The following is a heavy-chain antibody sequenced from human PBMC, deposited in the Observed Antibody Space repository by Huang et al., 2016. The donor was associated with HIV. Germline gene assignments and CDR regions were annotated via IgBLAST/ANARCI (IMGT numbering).Heavy chain of an antibody. CDR3: SRDDFWSGYSDYYGLDV. J-gene: IGHJ6*02. V-gene: IGHV3-23*01. D-gene: IGHD3-3*01. CDR2: SGGRGGNT. CDR1: GFTFNSYA. Sequence: EVQLLESGGGLVQPGGSLRLSCAASGFTFNSYAIGGVRQAPGKGGGWGSASGGRGGNTDYADSVKGRFTISRDNSKNTLFLQMSGLRAEDTAVYYCSRDDFWSGYSDYYGLDVWGQGTTVTVSS.